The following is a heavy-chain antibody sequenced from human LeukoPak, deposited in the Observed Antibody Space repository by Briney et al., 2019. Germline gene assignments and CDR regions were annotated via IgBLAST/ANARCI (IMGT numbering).Heavy chain of an antibody. Sequence: SGGSLSRSCAASGFTFSTYSMNWLGQAPGKGLEWVSSIIISSSYIYYADSGKGRLTISRDNAKNSLYLQMNSLRAEDTAVYYCARVTGSPTWGQGTLVTVSS. D-gene: IGHD3-9*01. J-gene: IGHJ5*02. CDR2: IIISSSYI. CDR3: ARVTGSPT. V-gene: IGHV3-21*01. CDR1: GFTFSTYS.